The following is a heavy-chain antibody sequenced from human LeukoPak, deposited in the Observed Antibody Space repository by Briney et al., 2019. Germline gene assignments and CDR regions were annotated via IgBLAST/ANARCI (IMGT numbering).Heavy chain of an antibody. D-gene: IGHD2-21*01. V-gene: IGHV4-38-2*02. CDR1: GYSISSGYY. CDR3: ARDQHLERLIVDYFDY. J-gene: IGHJ4*02. Sequence: RASETLSLTCTVSGYSISSGYYWGWIRQPPGKGLEWIGSIYHSGSTYYNPSLKSRVTISVDTSKNQFSLKLSSVTAADTAVYYCARDQHLERLIVDYFDYWGQGTLVTVSS. CDR2: IYHSGST.